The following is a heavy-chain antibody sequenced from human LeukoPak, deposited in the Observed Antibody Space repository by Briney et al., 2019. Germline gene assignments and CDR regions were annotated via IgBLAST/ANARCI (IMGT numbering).Heavy chain of an antibody. CDR1: GGTFSSYA. D-gene: IGHD3-9*01. V-gene: IGHV1-69*13. Sequence: SVKVSCKASGGTFSSYAISWVRQAPGQGLEWMGGIIPIFGTANYAQKFQGRVTITADESTSTAYMELSSLRSEDTAVYYCARVGSYDIGFYYFDYWGQGTLVTVSS. CDR2: IIPIFGTA. CDR3: ARVGSYDIGFYYFDY. J-gene: IGHJ4*02.